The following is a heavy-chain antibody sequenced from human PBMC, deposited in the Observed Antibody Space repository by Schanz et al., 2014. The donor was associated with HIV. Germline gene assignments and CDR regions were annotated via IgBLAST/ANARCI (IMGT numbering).Heavy chain of an antibody. CDR3: AREDVSNWSFDL. CDR1: GGSIISGDYY. CDR2: IYYSGNT. Sequence: QVRLQQWGAGLLKPSETLSLTCTVSGGSIISGDYYWTWIRQHPGKGLEWIGYIYYSGNTHYNPSLRGRLTISVDTSKNQFSLELNSVTAADTAVYYCAREDVSNWSFDLWGRGTLVSVSS. J-gene: IGHJ2*01. D-gene: IGHD3-10*02. V-gene: IGHV4-31*03.